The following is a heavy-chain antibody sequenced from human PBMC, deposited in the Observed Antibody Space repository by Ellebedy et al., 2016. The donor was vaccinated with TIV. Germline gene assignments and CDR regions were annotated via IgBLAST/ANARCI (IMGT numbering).Heavy chain of an antibody. CDR1: GFTFSTYN. V-gene: IGHV3-72*01. J-gene: IGHJ3*01. CDR2: IGNKVNSHVT. D-gene: IGHD1-1*01. Sequence: PGGSLRLSCAASGFTFSTYNMHWVRQAPGKGLEWVGRIGNKVNSHVTQYAASVRGRFTISRDDSDNSVSLDMNSLKSEDTAVYYCVRRHWSAFDLWGQGTMVAVSS. CDR3: VRRHWSAFDL.